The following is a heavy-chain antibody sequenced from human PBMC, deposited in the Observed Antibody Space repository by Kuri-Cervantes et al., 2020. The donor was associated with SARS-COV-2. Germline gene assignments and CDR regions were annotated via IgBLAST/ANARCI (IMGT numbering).Heavy chain of an antibody. Sequence: SETLSLTCTVSGGSISSYYWSWIRQAPGKGLEWIGYIYYSGSTNYNPSLKSRVTISVDTSKNQSSLKLSSVTAADTAVYYCARGKNCIGGSCELEPDYWGQGTLVTVSS. CDR1: GGSISSYY. CDR3: ARGKNCIGGSCELEPDY. CDR2: IYYSGST. V-gene: IGHV4-59*12. D-gene: IGHD2-15*01. J-gene: IGHJ4*02.